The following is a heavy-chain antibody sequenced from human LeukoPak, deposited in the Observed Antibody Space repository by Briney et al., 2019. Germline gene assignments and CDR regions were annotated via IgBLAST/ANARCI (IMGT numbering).Heavy chain of an antibody. V-gene: IGHV4-34*01. D-gene: IGHD3-10*01. CDR3: ARPRSYYYGSGSYDY. CDR1: GGSFSGYY. Sequence: SSETLSLTCAVYGGSFSGYYWSWIRQPPGKGLEWIGEINHSGSTNYNPSLKSRVTISVDTSKNQFSLKLSSVTAADTAVYYCARPRSYYYGSGSYDYWGQGTLVTVSS. CDR2: INHSGST. J-gene: IGHJ4*02.